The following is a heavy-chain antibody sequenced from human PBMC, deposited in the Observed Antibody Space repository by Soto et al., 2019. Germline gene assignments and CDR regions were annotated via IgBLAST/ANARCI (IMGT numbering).Heavy chain of an antibody. Sequence: QVQLVQSGAEVKKPGASVKVSCKASGDTFTSYYIHWVRQAPGHGLAWMGIINPSDGYTNYGQKFQGRVTMTRDTSTSTVYMELSSVRSEDTAVYYCARGAVAGTWGNCFDPWGQGTLVTVSS. J-gene: IGHJ5*02. V-gene: IGHV1-46*01. CDR3: ARGAVAGTWGNCFDP. CDR2: INPSDGYT. CDR1: GDTFTSYY. D-gene: IGHD6-19*01.